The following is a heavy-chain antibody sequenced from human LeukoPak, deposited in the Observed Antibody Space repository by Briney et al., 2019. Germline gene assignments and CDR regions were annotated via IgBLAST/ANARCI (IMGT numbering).Heavy chain of an antibody. J-gene: IGHJ4*02. CDR2: ISASGVMT. Sequence: RGTLRLSCAASGFTFNNYAMTWVRQAPGKGLEWVSSISASGVMTYYADSVKGRFTVSRDNSKNSLYLQMSSLTAADTAVYYCAKDRSIGTYYTFDHWGQGTLVTVSS. V-gene: IGHV3-23*01. CDR3: AKDRSIGTYYTFDH. D-gene: IGHD1-26*01. CDR1: GFTFNNYA.